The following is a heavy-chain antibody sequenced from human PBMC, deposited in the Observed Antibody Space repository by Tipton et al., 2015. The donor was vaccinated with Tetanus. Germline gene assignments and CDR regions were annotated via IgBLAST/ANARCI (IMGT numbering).Heavy chain of an antibody. CDR2: ISGTSRTK. V-gene: IGHV3-11*01. Sequence: SLRLSCAASGFSFSDSFMAWIRQPPGKGLEWVSYISGTSRTKYIADGLQGRMTTSRDNAENSLYLQMDSLTVEDTAVYYCGTLVRGVLLTRAIEYWGQGTVVTVSS. D-gene: IGHD3-10*01. J-gene: IGHJ4*02. CDR3: GTLVRGVLLTRAIEY. CDR1: GFSFSDSF.